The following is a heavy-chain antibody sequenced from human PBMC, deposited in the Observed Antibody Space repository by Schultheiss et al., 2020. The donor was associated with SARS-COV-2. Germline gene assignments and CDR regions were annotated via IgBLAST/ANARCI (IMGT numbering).Heavy chain of an antibody. CDR2: IKQDGSEK. D-gene: IGHD6-13*01. CDR1: GFTFSSYA. V-gene: IGHV3-7*01. J-gene: IGHJ6*02. Sequence: GGSLRLSCAASGFTFSSYAMHWVRQAPGKGLEWVANIKQDGSEKYYVDSVKGRFTISRDNAKNSLYLQMNSLRAEDTAVYYCARGPRIYSSSWYIQYYYYGMDVWGQGTTVTVSS. CDR3: ARGPRIYSSSWYIQYYYYGMDV.